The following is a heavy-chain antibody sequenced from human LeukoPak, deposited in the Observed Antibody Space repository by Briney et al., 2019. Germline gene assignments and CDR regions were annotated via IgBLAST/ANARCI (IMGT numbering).Heavy chain of an antibody. D-gene: IGHD6-13*01. J-gene: IGHJ4*02. CDR2: IQQDGSEK. Sequence: PGGSLRLSCAVPGFSVSGYWMTWVRQAPGKGLEWVDNIQQDGSEKNYVDSVKGRFTISRDNGENSLFLQTNSLRVEDTAVYYCAREWQGGIAAAGTRIEGDYWGQGTLVAASS. V-gene: IGHV3-7*01. CDR3: AREWQGGIAAAGTRIEGDY. CDR1: GFSVSGYW.